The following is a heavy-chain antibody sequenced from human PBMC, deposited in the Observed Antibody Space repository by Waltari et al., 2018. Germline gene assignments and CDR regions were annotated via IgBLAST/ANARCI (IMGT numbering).Heavy chain of an antibody. J-gene: IGHJ5*02. D-gene: IGHD5-12*01. CDR3: ATHSGYNSGYPRWFDP. CDR2: IFYSGNT. CDR1: GDSISSSTYY. V-gene: IGHV4-39*01. Sequence: QLQLQESGPGLVKPSETLSLSCTVSGDSISSSTYYWGWIRQPPGRGLEWIGSIFYSGNTNHNPSLTSRVTMSGDTAKNQFSLQLRSGTAADTVVYYCATHSGYNSGYPRWFDPWGQGTLVTVSS.